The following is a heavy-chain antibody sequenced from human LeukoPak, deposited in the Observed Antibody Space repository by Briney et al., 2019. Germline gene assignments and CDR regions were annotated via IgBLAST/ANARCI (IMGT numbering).Heavy chain of an antibody. J-gene: IGHJ4*02. V-gene: IGHV1-2*02. D-gene: IGHD2-21*01. CDR3: ARDRPGSAYAADY. CDR2: INPKSGKT. CDR1: GYTFSDYY. Sequence: ASVKVSCKASGYTFSDYYMHWLRQAPGQGLEWMAWINPKSGKTNYAQEFQGRVTVTTDTSISTVYMELSRLISDDTALYYCARDRPGSAYAADYWGQGTLVTVSS.